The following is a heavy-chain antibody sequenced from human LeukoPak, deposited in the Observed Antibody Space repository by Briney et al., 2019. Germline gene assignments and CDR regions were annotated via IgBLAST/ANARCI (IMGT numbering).Heavy chain of an antibody. CDR1: GGSFSGYY. V-gene: IGHV4-34*01. J-gene: IGHJ4*02. CDR2: INHSGST. D-gene: IGHD2-2*01. Sequence: SETLSLTCAVYGGSFSGYYWSWIRQPPGKGLEWIGEINHSGSTNYNPSLKSRVTISVDTSKNQFSLKLSSVTAADTAVYYCATRYCSSTNYYAFDYWGQGTLVTVSS. CDR3: ATRYCSSTNYYAFDY.